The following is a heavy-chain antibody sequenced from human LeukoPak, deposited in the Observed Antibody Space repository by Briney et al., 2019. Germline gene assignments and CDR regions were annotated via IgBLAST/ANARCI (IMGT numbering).Heavy chain of an antibody. CDR2: INQDGSKK. V-gene: IGHV3-7*01. CDR1: GFTFSSYA. J-gene: IGHJ4*02. CDR3: ARGQTLTF. Sequence: GGSLRLSCTASGFTFSSYAMTWVRQAPGKGLEWVANINQDGSKKFYVDSVKGRFTISRDNAKNALYLQMNSLRAEDTGVYFCARGQTLTFWGQGTLVTASS.